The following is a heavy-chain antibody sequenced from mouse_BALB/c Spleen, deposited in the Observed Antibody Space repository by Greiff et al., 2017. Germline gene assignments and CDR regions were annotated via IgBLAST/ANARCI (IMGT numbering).Heavy chain of an antibody. CDR2: IWAGGST. J-gene: IGHJ4*01. D-gene: IGHD1-1*01. Sequence: VKLMESGPGLVAPSQSLSITCTVSGFSLTSYGVHWVRQPPGKGLEWLGVIWAGGSTNYNSALMSRLSISKDNSKSQVFLKMNSLQTDDTAMYYCARVGYGSSWGAMDYWGQGTSVTVSS. CDR3: ARVGYGSSWGAMDY. CDR1: GFSLTSYG. V-gene: IGHV2-9*02.